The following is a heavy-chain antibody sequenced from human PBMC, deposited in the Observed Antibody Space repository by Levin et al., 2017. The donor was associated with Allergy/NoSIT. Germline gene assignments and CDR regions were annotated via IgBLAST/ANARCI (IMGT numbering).Heavy chain of an antibody. Sequence: GESLKISCAASGFTFSDYYMSWIRQAPGKGLEWISYIITSGTHTSYADSVKGRFTISRDNANNLVFLQMNSLRAEDTAVYYCASRYGSGTYYQVNNYWGQGTLVTVSS. CDR2: IITSGTHT. CDR3: ASRYGSGTYYQVNNY. CDR1: GFTFSDYY. D-gene: IGHD3-10*01. J-gene: IGHJ4*02. V-gene: IGHV3-11*03.